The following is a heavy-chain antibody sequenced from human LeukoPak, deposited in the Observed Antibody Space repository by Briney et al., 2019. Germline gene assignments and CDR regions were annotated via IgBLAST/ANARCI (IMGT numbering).Heavy chain of an antibody. CDR3: ARSYGDFQYLDY. CDR2: IYYSGST. V-gene: IGHV4-39*01. Sequence: PSETLSLTCTVSGGSISSSSYYWGWIRQPPGKGLEWIGSIYYSGSTYYNPSLKSRVTISVDTSKNQFSLKLSSVTAADTAVYYCARSYGDFQYLDYWCQGTLVTVSS. J-gene: IGHJ4*02. CDR1: GGSISSSSYY. D-gene: IGHD4-17*01.